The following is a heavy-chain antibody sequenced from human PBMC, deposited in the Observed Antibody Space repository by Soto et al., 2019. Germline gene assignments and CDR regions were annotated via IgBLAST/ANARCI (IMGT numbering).Heavy chain of an antibody. CDR3: ARCGNYDFWSRYSSYYYGMDV. CDR2: IYYSGST. Sequence: SETLSLTCTVSGGSVSSGSYYWSWIRQPPGKGLEWIGYIYYSGSTNYNPSLKSRVTISVDTSKNQFSLKLSSVTAADTAVYYCARCGNYDFWSRYSSYYYGMDVWGQGTTVIVSS. V-gene: IGHV4-61*01. D-gene: IGHD3-3*01. CDR1: GGSVSSGSYY. J-gene: IGHJ6*02.